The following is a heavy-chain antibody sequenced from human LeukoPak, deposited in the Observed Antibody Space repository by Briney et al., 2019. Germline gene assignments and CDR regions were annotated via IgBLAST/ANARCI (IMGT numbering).Heavy chain of an antibody. CDR3: ATVDSGSYSAFDY. CDR2: FDPEDGET. J-gene: IGHJ4*02. CDR1: GYTLTELS. D-gene: IGHD1-26*01. V-gene: IGHV1-24*01. Sequence: APVKVSCKVSGYTLTELSMHWVRQAPGKGLEWMGGFDPEDGETIYAQKFQGRVTMTEDTSTDTAYMELSSLRSEDTAVYYCATVDSGSYSAFDYWGQGTLVTVSS.